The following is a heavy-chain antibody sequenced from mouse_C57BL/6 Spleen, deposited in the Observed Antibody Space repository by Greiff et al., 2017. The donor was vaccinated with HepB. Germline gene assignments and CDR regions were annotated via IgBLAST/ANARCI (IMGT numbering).Heavy chain of an antibody. Sequence: EVKVVESEGGLVQPGSSMKLSCTASGFTFSDYYMAWVRQVPEKGLEWVANINYDGSSTYYLDSLKSRFIISRDNAKNILYLQMSSLKSEDTATYYCARSTWAYFDYWGQGTTLTVSS. CDR2: INYDGSST. V-gene: IGHV5-16*01. CDR1: GFTFSDYY. J-gene: IGHJ2*01. D-gene: IGHD2-1*01. CDR3: ARSTWAYFDY.